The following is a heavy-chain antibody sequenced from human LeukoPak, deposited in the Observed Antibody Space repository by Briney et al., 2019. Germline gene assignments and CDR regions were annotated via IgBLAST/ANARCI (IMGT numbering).Heavy chain of an antibody. V-gene: IGHV3-30-3*01. J-gene: IGHJ6*03. Sequence: GGSLRLSCAASGFTFSSYAMHWVRQAPGKGLEWVAVISYDGSNKYYADSVKGRFTISRDNSKNTLYLQMNSLRAEDTAVYYCARGPLYCSSTSCYTGYYYYMDVWGKGTTVTVSS. CDR3: ARGPLYCSSTSCYTGYYYYMDV. CDR1: GFTFSSYA. D-gene: IGHD2-2*02. CDR2: ISYDGSNK.